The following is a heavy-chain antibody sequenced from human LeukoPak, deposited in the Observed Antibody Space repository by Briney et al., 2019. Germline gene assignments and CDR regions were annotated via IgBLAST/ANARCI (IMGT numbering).Heavy chain of an antibody. Sequence: ASVKVSCKASGYTFTSYGISWVRQAPGQGLEWMGWISAYNGNTNYAQKLQGRVTMTTDTSTSTAYMELRSLRSDDTAVYYCAGSPTDYYYYYYYMDVWGKGTTVTVS. CDR3: AGSPTDYYYYYYYMDV. V-gene: IGHV1-18*01. CDR2: ISAYNGNT. CDR1: GYTFTSYG. J-gene: IGHJ6*03.